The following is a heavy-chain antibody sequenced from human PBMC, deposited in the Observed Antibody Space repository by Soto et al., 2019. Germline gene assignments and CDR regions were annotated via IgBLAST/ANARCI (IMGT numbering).Heavy chain of an antibody. CDR3: ARGRTYYDFWTGYPAFDY. CDR2: INDSGTT. V-gene: IGHV4-34*01. J-gene: IGHJ4*02. CDR1: GGSFSGYF. D-gene: IGHD3-3*01. Sequence: PSETLSLTCAVYGGSFSGYFWTWIRQPPGNGLEWVGEINDSGTTNLDPSLKSRVAISVDTSKNQFSLKLTSVTAADTAFYFCARGRTYYDFWTGYPAFDYWGQGTLVTVSP.